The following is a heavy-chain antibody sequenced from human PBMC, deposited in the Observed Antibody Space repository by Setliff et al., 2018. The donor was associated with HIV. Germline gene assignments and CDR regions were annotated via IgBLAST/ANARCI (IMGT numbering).Heavy chain of an antibody. V-gene: IGHV1-8*02. CDR3: ARIRLGYNDLTPPRYTHALGY. J-gene: IGHJ4*02. CDR1: GYSFTNND. Sequence: ASVKVSCKASGYSFTNNDINWVRQATGQGLEWMGWMNPNSGHTGYAHKFQGRATMTRDTSISTAYMELSRLRSDDTAVYYCARIRLGYNDLTPPRYTHALGYWGQGTLVTVSS. CDR2: MNPNSGHT. D-gene: IGHD6-25*01.